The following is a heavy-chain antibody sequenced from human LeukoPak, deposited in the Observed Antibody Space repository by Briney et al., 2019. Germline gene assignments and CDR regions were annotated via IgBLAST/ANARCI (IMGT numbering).Heavy chain of an antibody. D-gene: IGHD4-17*01. Sequence: GGSLRLSCAASGFTVSSNYMSWVRQAPGKGLEWVSVIYSGGSTYYADYVKGRFTISRDNSKNTLYLQMNSLRAEDTAVYYCASLYGDGRPYYFDYWGQGTLVTVSS. J-gene: IGHJ4*02. CDR3: ASLYGDGRPYYFDY. CDR2: IYSGGST. CDR1: GFTVSSNY. V-gene: IGHV3-53*01.